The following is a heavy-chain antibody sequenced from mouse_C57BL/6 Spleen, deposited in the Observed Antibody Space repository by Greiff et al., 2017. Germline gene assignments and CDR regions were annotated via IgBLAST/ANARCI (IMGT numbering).Heavy chain of an antibody. D-gene: IGHD2-1*01. CDR2: IDPSDSYT. J-gene: IGHJ3*01. CDR1: GYTFTSYW. CDR3: ARWNGNYAAY. V-gene: IGHV1-69*01. Sequence: QVQLKQPGAELVMPGASVKLSCKASGYTFTSYWMHWVKQRPGQGLEWIGEIDPSDSYTNYNQKFKGKSTLTVDKSSSTAYMQLSSLTSEDSAVYYCARWNGNYAAYWGQGTLVTVSA.